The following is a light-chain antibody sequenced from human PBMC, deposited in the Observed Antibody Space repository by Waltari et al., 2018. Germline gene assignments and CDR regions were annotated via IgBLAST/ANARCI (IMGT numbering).Light chain of an antibody. J-gene: IGLJ2*01. CDR2: ADS. V-gene: IGLV3-21*02. CDR3: QVWDPNSDRQV. CDR1: NIRSKN. Sequence: SYVVTQPPSVSVAPGQTATITCEGDNIRSKNVNWYQQEPGQAPVVVVHADSDRPSGIPGGFSGSNSGNTATLTISRVEAGDEADYYCQVWDPNSDRQVFGGGTKLTVL.